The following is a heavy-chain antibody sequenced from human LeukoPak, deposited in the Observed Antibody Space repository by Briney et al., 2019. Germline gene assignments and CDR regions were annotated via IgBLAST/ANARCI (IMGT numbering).Heavy chain of an antibody. D-gene: IGHD5-24*01. J-gene: IGHJ3*02. CDR3: AREGQGRDGYNHGLDI. Sequence: GGSLRLSCAASGFTVYSNYMTWVRQAPGKGLEWVSVIYDTGTTSYADSVKGRFTIPRDNSKNTLLLQMNSLRAEDTAIYYCAREGQGRDGYNHGLDIWGQGTMVTVSS. CDR2: IYDTGTT. V-gene: IGHV3-53*01. CDR1: GFTVYSNY.